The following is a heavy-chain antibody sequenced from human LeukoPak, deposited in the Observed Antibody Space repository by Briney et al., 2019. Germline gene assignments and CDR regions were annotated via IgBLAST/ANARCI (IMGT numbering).Heavy chain of an antibody. CDR3: AARVGYSSSWYAFDI. J-gene: IGHJ3*02. D-gene: IGHD6-13*01. V-gene: IGHV5-51*01. Sequence: GESLKISCKGSGYSFTSYRIGWVRQMPGKGLEWMGIIYPGDSDTRYSPSFQGQVTISADKSISTAYLQWSSLKASDTAMYYCAARVGYSSSWYAFDIWGQGTMVTVSS. CDR2: IYPGDSDT. CDR1: GYSFTSYR.